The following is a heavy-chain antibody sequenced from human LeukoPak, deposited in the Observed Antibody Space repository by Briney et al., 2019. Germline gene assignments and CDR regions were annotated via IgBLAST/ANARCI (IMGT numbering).Heavy chain of an antibody. D-gene: IGHD6-25*01. CDR2: FDPEDGET. V-gene: IGHV1-24*01. Sequence: ASVKVSCKVSGYTLTELSMHWVRLAPGKGLEWMGGFDPEDGETIYAQKFQGRVTMTEDTSTDTAYMELSSLRSEDTAVYYCATTIRGYSGDAFDIWGQGTMVTVSS. CDR1: GYTLTELS. CDR3: ATTIRGYSGDAFDI. J-gene: IGHJ3*02.